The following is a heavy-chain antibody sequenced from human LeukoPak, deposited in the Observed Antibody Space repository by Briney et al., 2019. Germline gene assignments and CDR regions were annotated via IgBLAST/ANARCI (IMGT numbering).Heavy chain of an antibody. V-gene: IGHV3-23*01. CDR3: AKYKNYGSAADAFDI. J-gene: IGHJ3*02. D-gene: IGHD3-10*01. CDR1: GFTFSSYA. Sequence: GGSLILSCAVSGFTFSSYAMSWARQAPGKVLEWVSAISGSGSSTYYADSVKGRFTISRDNSKNTLYLQMNSLRVEDTAVYYCAKYKNYGSAADAFDIWGQGTMVTVSS. CDR2: ISGSGSST.